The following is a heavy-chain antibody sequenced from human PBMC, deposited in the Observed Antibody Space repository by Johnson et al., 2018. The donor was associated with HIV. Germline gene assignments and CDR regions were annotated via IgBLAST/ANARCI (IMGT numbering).Heavy chain of an antibody. J-gene: IGHJ3*02. Sequence: EVQLVESGGGLVQPGRSLRLSCTASGFTFGDYAMSWVRQAPGKGLEWVGFIRSKAYGGTTEYAASVKGRFTISRDDSKSIAYLQMNSLKTEDTAVYYCTRAEWHDAFDIWGQGTMVTVSS. CDR2: IRSKAYGGTT. CDR1: GFTFGDYA. V-gene: IGHV3-49*04. D-gene: IGHD1-14*01. CDR3: TRAEWHDAFDI.